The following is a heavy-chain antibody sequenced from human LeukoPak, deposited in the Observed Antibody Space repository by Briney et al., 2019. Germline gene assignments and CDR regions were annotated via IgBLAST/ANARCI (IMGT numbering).Heavy chain of an antibody. CDR3: ARSVYCPDGVCHLDF. D-gene: IGHD2-8*01. J-gene: IGHJ4*02. V-gene: IGHV4-31*03. CDR2: IYYSGNT. Sequence: SQTLSLTCTVSGGSISSGGYYWSWIRQHPEKGLEWIGYIYYSGNTYYNPSLKSRITVSLDTSKNQFSLNLRSVTAADTAVYYCARSVYCPDGVCHLDFWGQGTLVTVSS. CDR1: GGSISSGGYY.